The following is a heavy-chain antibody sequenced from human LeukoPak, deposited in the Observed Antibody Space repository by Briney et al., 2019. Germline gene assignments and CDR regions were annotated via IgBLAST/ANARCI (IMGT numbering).Heavy chain of an antibody. D-gene: IGHD3-9*01. CDR1: GGSFSGYY. Sequence: SETLSLTCAVYGGSFSGYYWSWIRQPPGKGLEWIGEINHSGSTNYNPSLKSRVTISVDTSKNQFSLKLSSVTAADTAVYYCARGRTYYDILTGYYSYYYYMDVWGKGTTVTVSS. CDR3: ARGRTYYDILTGYYSYYYYMDV. V-gene: IGHV4-34*01. CDR2: INHSGST. J-gene: IGHJ6*03.